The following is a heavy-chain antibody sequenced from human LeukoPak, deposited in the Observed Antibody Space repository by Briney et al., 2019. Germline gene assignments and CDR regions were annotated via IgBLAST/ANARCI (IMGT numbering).Heavy chain of an antibody. J-gene: IGHJ6*03. CDR1: GGSISSSIW. CDR3: ASLYSSGWPYYDYMDV. D-gene: IGHD6-19*01. CDR2: VYHNGNT. V-gene: IGHV4-4*02. Sequence: SGTLSLTCAVSGGSISSSIWWTWVRQPPGKGLEWIGEVYHNGNTNYNPSLKSRVTISVDTSKNQFSLKLSSVTAADTAVYYCASLYSSGWPYYDYMDVWGKGTTVTISS.